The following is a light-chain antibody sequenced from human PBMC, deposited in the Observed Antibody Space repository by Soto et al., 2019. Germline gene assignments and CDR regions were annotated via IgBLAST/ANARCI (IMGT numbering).Light chain of an antibody. CDR3: QQYNSYPPP. Sequence: DIQMTQSPPTLSASVGDRVTITCRASQSISSWLAWYQQKPGKAPKLLIYDASSLESGVPSRFSGSGSGTEFPLTISSLQPDDFATYYCQQYNSYPPPFGPGTKVDIK. CDR1: QSISSW. J-gene: IGKJ3*01. V-gene: IGKV1-5*01. CDR2: DAS.